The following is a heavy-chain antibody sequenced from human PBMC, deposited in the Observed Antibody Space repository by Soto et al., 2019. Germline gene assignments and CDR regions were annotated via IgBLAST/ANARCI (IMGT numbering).Heavy chain of an antibody. D-gene: IGHD3-10*01. CDR2: ILNDGSNR. V-gene: IGHV3-33*01. CDR1: GFTFSNYG. Sequence: QVQLVESGGSVVQPGRSLRLSCAASGFTFSNYGMNWVGQAPGKGLEWVAVILNDGSNRYHADSVKDRFTISRDNSKNMLYLLMNSLRAEDTAVYYCARDDEYSGNGMDVWGQGTTVTVS. J-gene: IGHJ6*02. CDR3: ARDDEYSGNGMDV.